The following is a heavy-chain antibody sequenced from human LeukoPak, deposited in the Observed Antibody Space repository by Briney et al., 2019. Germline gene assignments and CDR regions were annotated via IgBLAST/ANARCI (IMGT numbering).Heavy chain of an antibody. CDR1: GFTFSSYG. D-gene: IGHD3-22*01. V-gene: IGHV3-30*18. J-gene: IGHJ4*02. CDR2: ISYDGSNK. CDR3: AKDTDPDSSGPVDY. Sequence: GRSLRLSCAASGFTFSSYGMHWVRQAPGKGLEGVAVISYDGSNKYYADSVKGRFTISRDNSKNTLYLQMNSLRAEDTAVYYCAKDTDPDSSGPVDYWGQGTLVAVSS.